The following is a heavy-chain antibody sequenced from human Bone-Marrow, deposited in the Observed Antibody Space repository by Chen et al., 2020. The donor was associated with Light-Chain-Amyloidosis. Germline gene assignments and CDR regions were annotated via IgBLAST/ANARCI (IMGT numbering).Heavy chain of an antibody. CDR2: IPNDGGNT. V-gene: IGHV3-30*03. CDR1: GITFSSYG. D-gene: IGHD3-22*01. Sequence: QVQLVESGGGVVQPGRSLRLSCSVSGITFSSYGMHWVRQAPGKGPEWVAVIPNDGGNTYCGDSVKGRCTISRDNSKNTLYLELDGLRAEDSAVYYCATTQVYYDSRGYYPYYFDFWGQGTLVTVSS. J-gene: IGHJ4*02. CDR3: ATTQVYYDSRGYYPYYFDF.